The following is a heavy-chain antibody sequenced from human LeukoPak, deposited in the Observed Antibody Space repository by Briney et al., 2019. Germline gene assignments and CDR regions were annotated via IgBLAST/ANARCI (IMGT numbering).Heavy chain of an antibody. CDR2: IWYDGSNK. J-gene: IGHJ4*02. Sequence: GGSLRLSCAASGFTFTNYALHWVRQAPGKGLEWVAVIWYDGSNKYYADSVKGRFTISRDNSKNTLYLQMNSLRAEDTAVYYCARDRVGASDWGQGTLVTVSS. D-gene: IGHD1-26*01. CDR1: GFTFTNYA. V-gene: IGHV3-33*01. CDR3: ARDRVGASD.